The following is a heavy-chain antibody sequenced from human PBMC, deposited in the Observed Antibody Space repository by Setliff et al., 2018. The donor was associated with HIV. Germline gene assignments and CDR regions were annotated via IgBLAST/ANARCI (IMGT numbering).Heavy chain of an antibody. Sequence: SETLSLTCSISGGSISFYYWGWIRQPPGKGLEWIGSIYYSGSAYYNPSFKSRVTLSVDTSENQFSLKLSSVTAADTAVYYCARSFGNGNSRLGNWGQGTLVTVSS. D-gene: IGHD2-8*01. CDR2: IYYSGSA. V-gene: IGHV4-39*01. J-gene: IGHJ4*02. CDR3: ARSFGNGNSRLGN. CDR1: GGSISFYY.